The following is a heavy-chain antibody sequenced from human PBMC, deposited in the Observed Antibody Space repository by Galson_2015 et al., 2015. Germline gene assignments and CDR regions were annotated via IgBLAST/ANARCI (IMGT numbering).Heavy chain of an antibody. V-gene: IGHV3-33*01. D-gene: IGHD1-26*01. CDR2: IWYDGSNK. CDR3: ARDFRLVGARPHDAFDI. J-gene: IGHJ3*02. Sequence: SLRLSCAASGFTFSSYGMHWVRQAPGKGLEWVAVIWYDGSNKYYADSVKGRFTISRDNSKNTLYLQMNSLRAEDTAVYYCARDFRLVGARPHDAFDIWGQGTMVTVSS. CDR1: GFTFSSYG.